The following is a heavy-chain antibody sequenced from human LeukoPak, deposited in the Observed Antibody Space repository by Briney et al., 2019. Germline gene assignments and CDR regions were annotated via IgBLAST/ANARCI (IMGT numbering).Heavy chain of an antibody. Sequence: GSSVKVSCKASGGTFSSYAISWVRQAPGQGLEWMGGIIPIFGTANYAQKFQGRVTITTDESTSTAYMELSSLRSEDTAVYYCARDRYSSSWYGLAPPLDAFDIWGQGTMVTVSS. D-gene: IGHD6-13*01. V-gene: IGHV1-69*05. CDR2: IIPIFGTA. CDR1: GGTFSSYA. J-gene: IGHJ3*02. CDR3: ARDRYSSSWYGLAPPLDAFDI.